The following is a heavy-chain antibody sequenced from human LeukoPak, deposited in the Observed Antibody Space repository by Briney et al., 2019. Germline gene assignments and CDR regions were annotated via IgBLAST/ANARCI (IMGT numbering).Heavy chain of an antibody. CDR3: ARRAYSSGYGY. V-gene: IGHV5-51*01. D-gene: IGHD6-19*01. CDR2: IYPGDSDT. Sequence: GESLKISCQGSGYRFTSYWIGWVRQMPGKGLEWMGIIYPGDSDTRYSPSFQGQVTISADKSISTAYLQWSSLKASDTAMYYCARRAYSSGYGYWGQGTLVTVSS. J-gene: IGHJ4*02. CDR1: GYRFTSYW.